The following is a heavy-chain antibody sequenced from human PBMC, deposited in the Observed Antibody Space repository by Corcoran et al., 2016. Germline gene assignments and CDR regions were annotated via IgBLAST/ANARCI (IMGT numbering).Heavy chain of an antibody. J-gene: IGHJ4*02. V-gene: IGHV3-30*18. Sequence: QVQLVESGGGVVQPGRSLRLSCAVSGFTFSSYGMHWVRQAPGKGLEWVAVISYDGSDKYYADSVKGRFTISRDNSKNTLYLQMNSLRAEDTAVYYWANGRDCSGRSCSLDIDYWGQGTLVTVSS. CDR3: ANGRDCSGRSCSLDIDY. CDR1: GFTFSSYG. D-gene: IGHD2-15*01. CDR2: ISYDGSDK.